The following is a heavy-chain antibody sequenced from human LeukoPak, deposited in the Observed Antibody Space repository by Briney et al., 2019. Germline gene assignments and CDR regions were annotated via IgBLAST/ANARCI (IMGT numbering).Heavy chain of an antibody. Sequence: SVKVSCKASGLTFSTSAVQWVRQARGQRLEWIGWIVAGSGNTNYAQKFQERVTITRDMSTRTAYMELSSLRSEDTALYYCAADLPYSNYGPLDFWGQGTLVTVSS. CDR3: AADLPYSNYGPLDF. CDR2: IVAGSGNT. D-gene: IGHD4-11*01. CDR1: GLTFSTSA. J-gene: IGHJ4*02. V-gene: IGHV1-58*01.